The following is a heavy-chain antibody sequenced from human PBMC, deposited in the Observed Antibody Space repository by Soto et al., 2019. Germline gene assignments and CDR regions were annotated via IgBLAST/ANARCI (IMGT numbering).Heavy chain of an antibody. V-gene: IGHV1-69*13. Sequence: ASVKVSCKASGDTFGRFTINWVRQAPGQGLEWMGGIKPISDITNYAQRFQGRVTFTADASTSTVYLELSSLRSEDTAMYYCARDPYTIHKLIGVWFDPWGQGTLVTVSA. D-gene: IGHD3-10*01. J-gene: IGHJ5*02. CDR1: GDTFGRFT. CDR2: IKPISDIT. CDR3: ARDPYTIHKLIGVWFDP.